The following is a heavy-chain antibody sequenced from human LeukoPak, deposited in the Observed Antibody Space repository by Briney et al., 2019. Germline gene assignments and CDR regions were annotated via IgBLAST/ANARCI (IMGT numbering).Heavy chain of an antibody. CDR2: ISGTGGST. V-gene: IGHV3-23*01. Sequence: PGGSLRLSCAASGFTFSNYAMSWVRQAPGKGLEWVAGISGTGGSTHYADSVKGRFTISRDNSKNTLYLQMNSLRAEDTAVYYCAKWIAAAGLDYWGQGTLVTVSS. CDR1: GFTFSNYA. CDR3: AKWIAAAGLDY. D-gene: IGHD6-13*01. J-gene: IGHJ4*02.